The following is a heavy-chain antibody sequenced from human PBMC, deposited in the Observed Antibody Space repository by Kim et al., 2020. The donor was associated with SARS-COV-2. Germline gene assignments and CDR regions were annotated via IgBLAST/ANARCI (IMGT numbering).Heavy chain of an antibody. Sequence: GGSLRLSCAASGFTFSSYWMSWVRQAPGKGLEWVANIKQDGSEKYYVDSVKGRFTISRDNAKNSLYLQMNSLRAEDTAVYYCARDSYGDYVSFDYWGQGTLVTVSS. V-gene: IGHV3-7*01. D-gene: IGHD4-17*01. J-gene: IGHJ4*02. CDR1: GFTFSSYW. CDR3: ARDSYGDYVSFDY. CDR2: IKQDGSEK.